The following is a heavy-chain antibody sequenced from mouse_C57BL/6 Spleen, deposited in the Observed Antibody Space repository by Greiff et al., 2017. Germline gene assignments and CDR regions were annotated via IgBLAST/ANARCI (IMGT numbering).Heavy chain of an antibody. J-gene: IGHJ2*01. CDR1: GYTFTSYW. Sequence: QVQLQQPGAELVKPGASVTLSCKASGYTFTSYWMQWVKQRPGQGLEWIGEIDPSVSYTNYNQKFKGKATLTVDTSSSTAYMQLSSLTSEDSAVYYCARRGGTFDYWGQGTTLTVSS. V-gene: IGHV1-50*01. CDR2: IDPSVSYT. CDR3: ARRGGTFDY. D-gene: IGHD4-1*01.